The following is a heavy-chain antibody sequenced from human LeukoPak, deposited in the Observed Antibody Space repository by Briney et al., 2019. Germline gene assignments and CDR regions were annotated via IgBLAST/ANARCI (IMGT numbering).Heavy chain of an antibody. CDR3: ARMNTIVVVDVVHDAFDI. V-gene: IGHV3-7*01. D-gene: IGHD2-15*01. Sequence: GGSLRLSCAASVFTFSSYWMGWVRQAPGKGLEWVATINRDGSEKYYVDSVKGRFTISRDNAKNSLHLQMNSLRADEDTAVYYCARMNTIVVVDVVHDAFDIWGQGTVVTISS. CDR2: INRDGSEK. J-gene: IGHJ3*02. CDR1: VFTFSSYW.